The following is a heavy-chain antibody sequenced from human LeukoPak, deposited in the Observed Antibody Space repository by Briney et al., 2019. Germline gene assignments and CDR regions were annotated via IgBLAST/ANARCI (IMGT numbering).Heavy chain of an antibody. CDR3: AKDSGGGLDY. CDR1: GITFSSYA. J-gene: IGHJ4*02. V-gene: IGHV3-23*01. CDR2: ISGSGGST. Sequence: PGGSLRLSCAASGITFSSYAMSWVRQAPGKGLEWVSAISGSGGSTYYADSVKGRFTISRDNSKNTLYLQMDSLRAEDTAVYYCAKDSGGGLDYWGQGTLVTVSS. D-gene: IGHD3-16*01.